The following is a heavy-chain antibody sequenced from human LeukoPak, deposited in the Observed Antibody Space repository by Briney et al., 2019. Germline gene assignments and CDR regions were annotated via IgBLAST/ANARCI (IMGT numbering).Heavy chain of an antibody. CDR3: ARDGSGDSYGQPFDY. Sequence: GRSLRLSCAASGFTFSSYGMNWVRQAPGKGLEWVAVIWYDGSNKYYADSVKGRFTISRDNSKNTLYLQMNSLRAEDTAVYYCARDGSGDSYGQPFDYWGQGTLVTVSS. CDR1: GFTFSSYG. D-gene: IGHD5-18*01. J-gene: IGHJ4*02. CDR2: IWYDGSNK. V-gene: IGHV3-33*01.